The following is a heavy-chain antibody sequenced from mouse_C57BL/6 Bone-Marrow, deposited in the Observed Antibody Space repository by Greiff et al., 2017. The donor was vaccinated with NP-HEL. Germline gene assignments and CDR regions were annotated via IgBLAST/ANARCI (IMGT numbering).Heavy chain of an antibody. CDR2: FYPGEGDT. CDR1: GYAFSSSW. Sequence: QVQLKESGPELVKPGASVKISCKASGYAFSSSWMNWVKQRPGKGVGWMGRFYPGEGDTNYNGKFKGKATLTTDKSSSTAYMQLSSLTSEDSAVYFCARHLHWYFDVWGTGTTVTVSS. J-gene: IGHJ1*03. V-gene: IGHV1-82*01. CDR3: ARHLHWYFDV.